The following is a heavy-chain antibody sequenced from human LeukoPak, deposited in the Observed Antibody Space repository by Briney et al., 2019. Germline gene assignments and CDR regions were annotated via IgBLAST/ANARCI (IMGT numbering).Heavy chain of an antibody. Sequence: GSLRLSCAASGFTFSSYSMKWVRQAPGKGLEWGLYISSSSSTIYYADSVKGRFTISRDNAKNSLYLQMNSLRAEDTAVYYCARDKAGIVGAIYYYYYMDVWGKGTTVTVSS. CDR3: ARDKAGIVGAIYYYYYMDV. J-gene: IGHJ6*03. D-gene: IGHD1-26*01. CDR1: GFTFSSYS. CDR2: ISSSSSTI. V-gene: IGHV3-48*04.